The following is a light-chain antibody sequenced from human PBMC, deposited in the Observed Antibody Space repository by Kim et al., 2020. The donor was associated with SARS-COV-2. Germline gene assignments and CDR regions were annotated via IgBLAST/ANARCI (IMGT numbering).Light chain of an antibody. V-gene: IGLV2-8*01. CDR1: DNDVGRYNY. J-gene: IGLJ1*01. Sequence: PGQSVTISCTGTDNDVGRYNYVSWYPHHPGKAPRLLIYEVTKRPSGVPDRFSGSRSGNTASLTISGLQAEDEADYYCNSYAGSTNVFGTGTKVTVL. CDR3: NSYAGSTNV. CDR2: EVT.